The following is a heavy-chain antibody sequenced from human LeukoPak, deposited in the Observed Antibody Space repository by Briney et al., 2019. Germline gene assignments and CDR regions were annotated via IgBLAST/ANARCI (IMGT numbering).Heavy chain of an antibody. J-gene: IGHJ6*03. CDR1: GFTFSSYG. Sequence: GWSLRLCCAASGFTFSSYGMHWVRQAPGKGLEWVAVIWYDGSNKYYADSVKGRFTISRDNSKNTLYLQMNSLRAEDTAVYYCARVRTTVTDYYYYYYMDVWGKGTTVTVSS. D-gene: IGHD4-11*01. V-gene: IGHV3-33*01. CDR2: IWYDGSNK. CDR3: ARVRTTVTDYYYYYYMDV.